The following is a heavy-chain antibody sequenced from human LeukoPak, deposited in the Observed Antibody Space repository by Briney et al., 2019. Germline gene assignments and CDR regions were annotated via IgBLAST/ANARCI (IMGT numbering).Heavy chain of an antibody. CDR2: ITGSGGDT. CDR3: GKGSGIYGDYFVDY. CDR1: GFTFSSYS. J-gene: IGHJ4*02. Sequence: GGSLRLSCAASGFTFSSYSMNWVRQAPGKGLEWVSRITGSGGDTYHADSVKGRFTISRDNSKNTLYLLMNSLRAEDTAVYYCGKGSGIYGDYFVDYWGQGTLVIVSS. D-gene: IGHD4-17*01. V-gene: IGHV3-23*01.